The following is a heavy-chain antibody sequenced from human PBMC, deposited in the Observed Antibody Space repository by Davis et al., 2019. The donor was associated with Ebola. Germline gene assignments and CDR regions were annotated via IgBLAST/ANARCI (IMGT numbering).Heavy chain of an antibody. CDR2: ISSSSSTI. J-gene: IGHJ5*02. D-gene: IGHD5-18*01. V-gene: IGHV3-48*02. Sequence: PGGSLRLSCAASGFTFSSYSMNWVRQAPGKGLEWVSYISSSSSTIYYADSVKGRFTISRDNAKNSLYLQMNSLRDEDTAVYYCARDLGTGIQLWLLRTNWFDPWGQGTLVTVSS. CDR3: ARDLGTGIQLWLLRTNWFDP. CDR1: GFTFSSYS.